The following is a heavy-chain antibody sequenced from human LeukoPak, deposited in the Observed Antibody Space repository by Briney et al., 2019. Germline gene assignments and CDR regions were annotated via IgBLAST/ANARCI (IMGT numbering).Heavy chain of an antibody. V-gene: IGHV3-23*01. CDR3: AKESPGLRFLEWLPQGWFDP. D-gene: IGHD3-3*01. CDR1: GFSFSTYW. Sequence: GGSLRLSCVASGFSFSTYWMSWVRQAPGKGLEWVSAISGSGGSTYYADSVKGRFTISRDNSKNTLYLQMNSLRAEDTAVYYCAKESPGLRFLEWLPQGWFDPWGQGTLVTVSS. J-gene: IGHJ5*02. CDR2: ISGSGGST.